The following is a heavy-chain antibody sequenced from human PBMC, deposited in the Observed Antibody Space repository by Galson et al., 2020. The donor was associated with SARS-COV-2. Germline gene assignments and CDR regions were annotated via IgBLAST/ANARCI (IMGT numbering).Heavy chain of an antibody. J-gene: IGHJ4*02. D-gene: IGHD3-9*01. Sequence: GESLKISCAASGFTFSRHWMTWVRQTPEKGLEWVAHIWRDGSKTYYMESVKGRFIIFRDNTNNALYLQMNRLRVEDTAVYYCARCTGPDESTGYPFLDFWGQGSLVTVSS. CDR2: IWRDGSKT. CDR1: GFTFSRHW. V-gene: IGHV3-7*03. CDR3: ARCTGPDESTGYPFLDF.